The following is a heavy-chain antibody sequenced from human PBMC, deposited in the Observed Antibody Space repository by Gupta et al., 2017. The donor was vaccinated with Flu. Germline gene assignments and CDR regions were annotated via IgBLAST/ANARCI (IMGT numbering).Heavy chain of an antibody. CDR1: GFTFSSYS. CDR2: ISSSSSYI. D-gene: IGHD3-22*01. CDR3: ARVGIDYYDSSGYSNDFDY. Sequence: EVQLVESGGGLVKPGGSLRLSYAASGFTFSSYSMNWVRQAPGQGLEWVSSISSSSSYIYYADSVKGRFTISRDNAKNSLYLQMNSLRAEDTAVYYCARVGIDYYDSSGYSNDFDYWGQGTLVTVSS. J-gene: IGHJ4*02. V-gene: IGHV3-21*01.